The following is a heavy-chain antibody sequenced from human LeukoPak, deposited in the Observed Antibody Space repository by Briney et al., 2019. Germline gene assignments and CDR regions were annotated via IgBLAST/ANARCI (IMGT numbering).Heavy chain of an antibody. CDR3: VSANYDILTGGYYFDY. CDR1: GYRFTSYW. CDR2: IYPGDSDT. V-gene: IGHV5-51*01. J-gene: IGHJ4*02. Sequence: GESLKISCKGSGYRFTSYWIGWVRQMPGKGLEWMGIIYPGDSDTRYSPSFQGQVTISADKSISTAYLQWSSLKASDTAMYYCVSANYDILTGGYYFDYWGQGTLVTVSS. D-gene: IGHD3-9*01.